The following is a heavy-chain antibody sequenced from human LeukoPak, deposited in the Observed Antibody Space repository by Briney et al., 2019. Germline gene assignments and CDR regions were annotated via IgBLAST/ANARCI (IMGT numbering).Heavy chain of an antibody. Sequence: GESLKISCKGSGYSFTSYWIGWVRQMPGKGLEWMGIIYPSDSDTRYSPSFQGQVTISADKSISTAYLQWSSLKASDTAMYYCARHKYYYDSSGLRADAFDIWGQGTMVTVSS. CDR3: ARHKYYYDSSGLRADAFDI. CDR2: IYPSDSDT. J-gene: IGHJ3*02. D-gene: IGHD3-22*01. CDR1: GYSFTSYW. V-gene: IGHV5-51*01.